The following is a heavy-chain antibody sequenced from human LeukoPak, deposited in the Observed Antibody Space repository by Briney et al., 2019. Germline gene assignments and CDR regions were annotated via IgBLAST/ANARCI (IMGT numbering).Heavy chain of an antibody. CDR1: GFTFSSYS. V-gene: IGHV3-21*01. J-gene: IGHJ4*02. D-gene: IGHD6-19*01. CDR3: ATRFGHWAVAGD. CDR2: ISSSSSYI. Sequence: GGSLRLSCAASGFTFSSYSMNWVRQAPGKGLEWVSSISSSSSYIYYADSVKGRFTISRDNAKNSLYLQMNSLRAEDTAVYYCATRFGHWAVAGDWGQGTLVTVSS.